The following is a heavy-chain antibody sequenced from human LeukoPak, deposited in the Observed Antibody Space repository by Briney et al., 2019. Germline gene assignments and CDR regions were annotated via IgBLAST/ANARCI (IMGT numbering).Heavy chain of an antibody. CDR2: MNQDGSEI. J-gene: IGHJ4*02. CDR3: AKEAGVVVAASAPDY. V-gene: IGHV3-7*03. D-gene: IGHD2-15*01. CDR1: GFTFSRYW. Sequence: GGSLRLSCVGSGFTFSRYWLNWVRQAPGKGLEWVANMNQDGSEIYYLDSVKGRFTISRDNAKNSLYLQMNSLRAEDTAVYYCAKEAGVVVAASAPDYWGQGTLVTVSS.